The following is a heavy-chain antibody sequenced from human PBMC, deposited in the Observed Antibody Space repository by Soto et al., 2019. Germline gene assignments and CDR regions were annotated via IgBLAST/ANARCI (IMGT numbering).Heavy chain of an antibody. CDR3: ARGDRIAAAGNSPFDY. J-gene: IGHJ4*02. Sequence: ASVKVSCKASGGTFSSYTISWVRQAPGQGLEWMGRIIPILGIANYAQKFQGRVTITADKTTSTAYMELSSLRSEDTAVYYCARGDRIAAAGNSPFDYWGQGTLVTVSS. CDR2: IIPILGIA. D-gene: IGHD6-13*01. CDR1: GGTFSSYT. V-gene: IGHV1-69*02.